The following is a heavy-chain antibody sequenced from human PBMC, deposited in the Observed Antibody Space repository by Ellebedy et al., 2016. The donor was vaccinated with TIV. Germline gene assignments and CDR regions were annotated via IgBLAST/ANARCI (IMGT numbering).Heavy chain of an antibody. J-gene: IGHJ4*02. CDR2: ISSCVISK. V-gene: IGHV3-23*01. Sequence: PGGSLRLSCAVSGFTFSDYAMSWVRQAPGRGLEWISAISSCVISKFYSDSVRGLFTIPRNNSDKTLYVDMNSLRADDTAVYYCAKDRHCSGGDCHSLYFDYWGQGALVTVSS. CDR1: GFTFSDYA. D-gene: IGHD2-21*02. CDR3: AKDRHCSGGDCHSLYFDY.